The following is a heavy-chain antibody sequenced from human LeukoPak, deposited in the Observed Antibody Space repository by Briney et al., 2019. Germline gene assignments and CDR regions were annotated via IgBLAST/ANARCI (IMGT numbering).Heavy chain of an antibody. J-gene: IGHJ3*02. V-gene: IGHV4-34*01. Sequence: PSETLSLTCAVYGGSFSGYYWSWIRQPPGKGLEWIGEINHSGSTNYNPSLKSRVTISVDTSKKQFSLKLSSVTAADTAVYYCARRGWLQPSDAFDIWGQGTMVTVSS. CDR1: GGSFSGYY. D-gene: IGHD5-18*01. CDR3: ARRGWLQPSDAFDI. CDR2: INHSGST.